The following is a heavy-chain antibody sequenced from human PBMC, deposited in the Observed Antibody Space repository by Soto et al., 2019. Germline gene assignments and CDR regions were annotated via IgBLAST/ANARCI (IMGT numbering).Heavy chain of an antibody. CDR1: GFTFSSHG. V-gene: IGHV3-23*01. Sequence: GGSLRLSCAASGFTFSSHGMTWVRQAPGKGLEWVSVISGGGGTTFYADSVKGRFTTSRDNSKNTLYLQMDSLRAEDTAVYYCAKVRSGWYYDYWGQGTPVTVSS. J-gene: IGHJ4*02. CDR3: AKVRSGWYYDY. D-gene: IGHD6-19*01. CDR2: ISGGGGTT.